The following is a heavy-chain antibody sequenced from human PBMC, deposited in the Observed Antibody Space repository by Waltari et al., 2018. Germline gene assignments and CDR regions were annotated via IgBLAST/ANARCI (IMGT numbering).Heavy chain of an antibody. CDR2: INHRGST. J-gene: IGHJ5*02. V-gene: IGHV4-34*01. CDR3: ARAPPRYCSSTSCYKTGFDP. CDR1: GGSFSGYY. D-gene: IGHD2-2*01. Sequence: QVQLQQWGAGLFKPSETLSLTCAVYGGSFSGYYWSWIRQPPGKGREWIGEINHRGSTNSNPSLKSRVTISVDTSKNQFSLKLSSVTAADTAVYYCARAPPRYCSSTSCYKTGFDPWGQGTLVTVSS.